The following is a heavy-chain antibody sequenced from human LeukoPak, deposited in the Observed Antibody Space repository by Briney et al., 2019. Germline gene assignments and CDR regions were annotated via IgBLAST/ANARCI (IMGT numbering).Heavy chain of an antibody. CDR3: ARSDLSSGWYYFDY. J-gene: IGHJ4*02. V-gene: IGHV4-30-2*01. CDR2: IYHGGST. Sequence: SETLSLTCAVSGGSVSSGGYSWSWIGQPPGKGLEWIGYIYHGGSTYYNPSLKSRVTISVDRSKNQFSLKLRSVTAADTAVYYCARSDLSSGWYYFDYWGQGTLVTVSS. D-gene: IGHD6-19*01. CDR1: GGSVSSGGYS.